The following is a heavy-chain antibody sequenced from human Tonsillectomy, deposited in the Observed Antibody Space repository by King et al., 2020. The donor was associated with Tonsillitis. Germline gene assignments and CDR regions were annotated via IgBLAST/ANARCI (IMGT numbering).Heavy chain of an antibody. Sequence: LQESGPGLVKPSETLSLTCTVSGGSISSSSYYWGWIRQPPGKGLEWIGSIYYSGSTYYHPSLKSRVTISVDTSKNQFSLKLSSVTAADTAVYYCASDSSGPLSGFDYWGQGTLVTVSS. CDR3: ASDSSGPLSGFDY. V-gene: IGHV4-39*01. CDR2: IYYSGST. D-gene: IGHD6-19*01. CDR1: GGSISSSSYY. J-gene: IGHJ4*02.